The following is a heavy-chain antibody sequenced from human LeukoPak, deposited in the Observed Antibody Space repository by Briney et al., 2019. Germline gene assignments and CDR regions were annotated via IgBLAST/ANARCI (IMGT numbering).Heavy chain of an antibody. V-gene: IGHV4-39*07. CDR3: ARSPRWYYFDY. D-gene: IGHD6-13*01. CDR1: GGSISSSSYY. CDR2: IYYSGST. Sequence: PSETLSLTCTVSGGSISSSSYYWGWIRQPPGKGLEWIGSIYYSGSTYYNPSLKSRVTISVDTSKNQFSLKLSSVTAADTAVYYCARSPRWYYFDYWGQGTLVTVSS. J-gene: IGHJ4*02.